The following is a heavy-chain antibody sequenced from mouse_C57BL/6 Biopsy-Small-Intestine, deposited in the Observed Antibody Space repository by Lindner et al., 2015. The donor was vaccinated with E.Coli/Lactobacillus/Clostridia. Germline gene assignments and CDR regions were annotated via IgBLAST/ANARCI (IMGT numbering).Heavy chain of an antibody. J-gene: IGHJ3*01. CDR1: GYTFTDYN. Sequence: VQLQESGPELVKPGASVKIPCKASGYTFTDYNMDWVKQSHGKSLEWIGDINPNNGGTIYNQKFKGKATLTVDKSSNTAYMELHSLTSEDTAVYYCARRGYHDYDEGFAYWGQGTLVTVSA. CDR3: ARRGYHDYDEGFAY. V-gene: IGHV1-18*01. D-gene: IGHD2-4*01. CDR2: INPNNGGT.